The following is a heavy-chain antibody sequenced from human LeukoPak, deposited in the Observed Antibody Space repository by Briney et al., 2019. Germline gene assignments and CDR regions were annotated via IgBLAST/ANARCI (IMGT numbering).Heavy chain of an antibody. CDR1: GITLSNYA. J-gene: IGHJ4*02. CDR2: ISGSGGGT. Sequence: GGSLRLSCAVSGITLSNYAMSWVRQAPGKGLDWVAGISGSGGGTNYADSVKGRFTISRDNSKNTLYLQMNSLRAEDTAVYYCAKDSDYYDSSGFDYWGQGTLVTVSS. V-gene: IGHV3-23*01. D-gene: IGHD3-22*01. CDR3: AKDSDYYDSSGFDY.